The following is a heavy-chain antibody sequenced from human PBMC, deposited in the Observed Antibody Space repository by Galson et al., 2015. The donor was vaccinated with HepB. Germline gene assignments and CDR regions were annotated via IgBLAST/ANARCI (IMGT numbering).Heavy chain of an antibody. CDR1: GGTFSSYA. D-gene: IGHD3-10*01. V-gene: IGHV1-69*06. J-gene: IGHJ6*02. CDR2: IIPIFGTA. Sequence: SVKVSCKASGGTFSSYAISWVRQAPGQGLEWMGGIIPIFGTANYAQKFQGRVTVTADKSTSTAYMELSSLRSEDTAVYYCASRLLWFGESIENYYYYGMDVWGQGTTVTVSS. CDR3: ASRLLWFGESIENYYYYGMDV.